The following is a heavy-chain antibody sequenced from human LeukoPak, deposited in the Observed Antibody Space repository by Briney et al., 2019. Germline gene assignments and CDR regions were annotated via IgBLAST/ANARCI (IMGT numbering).Heavy chain of an antibody. V-gene: IGHV4-34*01. CDR3: ARQLRDRLGRFDY. J-gene: IGHJ4*02. CDR2: INHSGST. Sequence: SETLSLTCAVYVGPFSDYYWSWIRQPPGKGLEWIGEINHSGSTSYNPSLKSRVTISIDTSKNQFSLKLSSVTAADTAVYYCARQLRDRLGRFDYWGQGTLVTVSS. CDR1: VGPFSDYY. D-gene: IGHD1-26*01.